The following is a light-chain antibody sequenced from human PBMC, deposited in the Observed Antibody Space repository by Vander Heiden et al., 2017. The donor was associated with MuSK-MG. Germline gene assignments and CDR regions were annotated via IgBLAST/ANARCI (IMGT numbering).Light chain of an antibody. CDR1: KLGDKY. Sequence: SYELTQPPSLSVSPGQTASITCSGDKLGDKYACWYQQKPGQSPVLVIYQDSKRPSGIPERFSGSNSGNTATLTISGTQAMDEADYYCQAWDSSTLYVFGTGTKVTDL. CDR2: QDS. V-gene: IGLV3-1*01. CDR3: QAWDSSTLYV. J-gene: IGLJ1*01.